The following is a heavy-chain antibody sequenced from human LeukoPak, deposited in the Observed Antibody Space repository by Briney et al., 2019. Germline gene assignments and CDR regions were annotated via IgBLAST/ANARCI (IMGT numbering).Heavy chain of an antibody. CDR2: IYYSGST. CDR3: ARLTGYRIESAFDI. V-gene: IGHV4-59*01. J-gene: IGHJ3*02. Sequence: PSETLSLTCTLSGGSISTYYWSWVRQPPGKGLEWIGYIYYSGSTNYNPSLKSRVTISVDTSKNQFSLKLSSVTAADTAVYYCARLTGYRIESAFDIWGQGTMVTVPP. CDR1: GGSISTYY. D-gene: IGHD3-9*01.